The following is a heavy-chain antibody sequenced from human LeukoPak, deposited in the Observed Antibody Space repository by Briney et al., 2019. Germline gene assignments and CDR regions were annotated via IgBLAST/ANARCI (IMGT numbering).Heavy chain of an antibody. J-gene: IGHJ4*02. D-gene: IGHD5-12*01. V-gene: IGHV4-59*08. Sequence: PSETLSLTCTVSGGSISSYYWSWIRQPPGKGLEWIGYIYYSGSTNYNPSLKSRVTISVDTSKNQFSLKLSPVTAADTAVYYCARAVDIVATPDYWGQGTLVTVSS. CDR3: ARAVDIVATPDY. CDR2: IYYSGST. CDR1: GGSISSYY.